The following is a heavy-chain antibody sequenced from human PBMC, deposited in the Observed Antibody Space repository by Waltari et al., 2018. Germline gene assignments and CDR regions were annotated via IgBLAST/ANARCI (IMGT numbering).Heavy chain of an antibody. CDR1: GDSITRGGHY. CDR3: ARDSGVGYTSSWYYFDS. J-gene: IGHJ4*02. CDR2: IYYRGRT. D-gene: IGHD6-13*01. Sequence: QVQLQESGPGLVKPSQTLSLTCTVSGDSITRGGHYWSWIRQHPGKGLGSIGDIYYRGRTHYNPALKSRVSISVDTSKNQFSLKLSSVTAADTAVYYCARDSGVGYTSSWYYFDSWGQGTLVTVSS. V-gene: IGHV4-31*03.